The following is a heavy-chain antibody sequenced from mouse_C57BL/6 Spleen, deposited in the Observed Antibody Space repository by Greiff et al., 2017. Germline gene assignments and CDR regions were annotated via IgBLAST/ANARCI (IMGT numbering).Heavy chain of an antibody. CDR3: ATFYYDYDGFAY. CDR1: GYTFTSYW. Sequence: QVQLQQPGAELVMPGASVKLSCKASGYTFTSYWMHWVQQRPGQGLEWIGEIDPSDSYTNYNQKFTGKSTLTVDKSSSTAYMQLSSLTSEDSAVYYCATFYYDYDGFAYWGQGTLVTVSA. J-gene: IGHJ3*01. V-gene: IGHV1-69*01. CDR2: IDPSDSYT. D-gene: IGHD2-4*01.